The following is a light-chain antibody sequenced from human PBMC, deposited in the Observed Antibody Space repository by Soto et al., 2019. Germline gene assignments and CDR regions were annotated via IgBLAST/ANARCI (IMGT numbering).Light chain of an antibody. J-gene: IGKJ1*01. CDR3: QQYGSSPPIT. Sequence: EIVLTQSPVTLSLSPGERATLSCRASQSVASSYLAWYQQKPGQAPRLLIYGASSRATGIPDRFSGSGSGTDFTLTISRLEPEDFAVYYCQQYGSSPPITFGQGTKVDI. CDR2: GAS. CDR1: QSVASSY. V-gene: IGKV3-20*01.